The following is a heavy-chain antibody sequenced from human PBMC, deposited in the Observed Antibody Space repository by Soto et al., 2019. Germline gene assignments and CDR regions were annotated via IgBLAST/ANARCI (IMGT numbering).Heavy chain of an antibody. CDR1: GYTFTGYY. Sequence: QVQLVQSRAEVKKSGASVKVSCKASGYTFTGYYIHWVRQAPGQGLEWMGEIGPNSGGTRYAPKFQGRVTMTRDTSISTVYMELSNLSPDDTAVYYCGRGRSGEVVVFYWGQGTLVTVYS. J-gene: IGHJ4*02. CDR3: GRGRSGEVVVFY. V-gene: IGHV1-2*02. CDR2: IGPNSGGT. D-gene: IGHD3-16*02.